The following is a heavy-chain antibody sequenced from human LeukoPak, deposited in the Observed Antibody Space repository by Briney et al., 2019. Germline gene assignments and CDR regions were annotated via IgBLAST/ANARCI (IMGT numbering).Heavy chain of an antibody. CDR2: IYPNSGGT. V-gene: IGHV1-2*02. D-gene: IGHD5-18*01. CDR1: GYTFTDYY. J-gene: IGHJ4*02. Sequence: GASVKVSCKASGYTFTDYYMYWLRQAPRQGVVCMGWIYPNSGGTNYAQKLQSRVTMSRDTSINTAYIDLATLTVDDTAVYYCGRDGGAVMVDFVYWGEGTLVSVSS. CDR3: GRDGGAVMVDFVY.